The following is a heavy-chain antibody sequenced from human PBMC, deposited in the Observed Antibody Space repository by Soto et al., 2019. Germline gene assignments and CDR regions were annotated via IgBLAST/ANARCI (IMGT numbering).Heavy chain of an antibody. V-gene: IGHV1-46*01. Sequence: ASVNVSCQPSGYTFTSYYMLRVRQAPGQGLEWIGIINPSGGRTRYAQKFGGRVTMTRDTSPSTVYRELSSLRSDGTAVYYCATERPAICSSSWSYYYGMGVWGQGTTVTVSS. CDR2: INPSGGRT. D-gene: IGHD6-13*01. CDR3: ATERPAICSSSWSYYYGMGV. CDR1: GYTFTSYY. J-gene: IGHJ6*02.